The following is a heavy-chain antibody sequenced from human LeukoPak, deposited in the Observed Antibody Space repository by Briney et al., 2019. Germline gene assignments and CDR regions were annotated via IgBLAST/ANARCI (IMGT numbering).Heavy chain of an antibody. CDR3: VRTAMVYGMDV. CDR1: GFTFSSYG. CDR2: IWYDGSNK. D-gene: IGHD5-18*01. V-gene: IGHV3-33*01. J-gene: IGHJ6*02. Sequence: PGGSLRLSCAASGFTFSSYGMHWVRQAPGKGLEWVAVIWYDGSNKYYADSVKGRFTISRDNSKNTLYLQMNSLRAEDTAVYYCVRTAMVYGMDVWGQGTTVTVSS.